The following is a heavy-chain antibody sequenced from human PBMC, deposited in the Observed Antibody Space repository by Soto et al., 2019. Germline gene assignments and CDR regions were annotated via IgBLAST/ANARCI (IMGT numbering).Heavy chain of an antibody. CDR1: GGSFSGYY. Sequence: PSETLSLTCAVYGGSFSGYYWSWIRQPPGKGLEWIGEINHSGSTNYNPSLKSRVTISVDTSKNQFSLKLSSVTAADTAVYYCARFIAVAGQFDYWGQGTLVTVSS. CDR3: ARFIAVAGQFDY. V-gene: IGHV4-34*01. J-gene: IGHJ4*02. CDR2: INHSGST. D-gene: IGHD6-19*01.